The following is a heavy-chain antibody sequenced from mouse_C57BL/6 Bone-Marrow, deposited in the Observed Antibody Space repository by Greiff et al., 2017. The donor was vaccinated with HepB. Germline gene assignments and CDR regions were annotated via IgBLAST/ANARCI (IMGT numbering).Heavy chain of an antibody. J-gene: IGHJ3*01. CDR2: ISDGGSYT. D-gene: IGHD4-1*01. CDR3: ARERGNWDGVAY. V-gene: IGHV5-4*01. CDR1: GFTFSSYA. Sequence: EVKLVESGGGLVKPGGSLKLSCAASGFTFSSYAMSWVRQTPEKRLEWVATISDGGSYTYYPDNVKGRFTISRDNAKNNLYLQMSHLKSEDTAMYYCARERGNWDGVAYWGQGTLVTVSA.